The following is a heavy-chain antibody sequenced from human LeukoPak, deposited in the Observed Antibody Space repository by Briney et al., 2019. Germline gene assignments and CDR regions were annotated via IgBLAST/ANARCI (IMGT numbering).Heavy chain of an antibody. D-gene: IGHD3-10*01. CDR1: GFTFSSYW. CDR3: ARDRSLLWFGELTDYYFDY. CDR2: IKQDGSEK. V-gene: IGHV3-7*01. Sequence: GGSLRLSCAASGFTFSSYWMSRVRQAPGKGLEWVANIKQDGSEKYYVDSVKGRFTISRDNAKNSLYLQMNSLRAEDTAVYYCARDRSLLWFGELTDYYFDYWGQGTLVTVSS. J-gene: IGHJ4*02.